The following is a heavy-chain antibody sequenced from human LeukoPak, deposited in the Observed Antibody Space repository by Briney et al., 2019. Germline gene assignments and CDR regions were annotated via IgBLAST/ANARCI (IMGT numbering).Heavy chain of an antibody. D-gene: IGHD3-10*01. CDR1: GFTFSSYA. CDR3: AKDEVSARDYGSAPLGFDP. Sequence: PGGSLRLSCAASGFTFSSYAMSWVRQAPGKGLEWVSAISGSGGTTYYADSVKGRFIISRDNSKNTLYLQMNSLRAEDTAVYYCAKDEVSARDYGSAPLGFDPWGQGTLVTVSS. V-gene: IGHV3-23*01. CDR2: ISGSGGTT. J-gene: IGHJ5*02.